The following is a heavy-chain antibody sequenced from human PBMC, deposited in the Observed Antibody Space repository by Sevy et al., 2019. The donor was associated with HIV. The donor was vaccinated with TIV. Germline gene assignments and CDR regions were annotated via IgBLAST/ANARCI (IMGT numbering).Heavy chain of an antibody. V-gene: IGHV3-53*01. CDR3: ARKDSSSRGYFDY. CDR2: IYSGGST. CDR1: GFTVSSNY. D-gene: IGHD6-6*01. J-gene: IGHJ4*02. Sequence: GGSLRLSCAASGFTVSSNYMSWVRQAPGKGLEWVSVIYSGGSTYYADSVKDRFTISRDNSKNTLYLQMNSLRAEDTAVYYCARKDSSSRGYFDYWGQGTLVTVSS.